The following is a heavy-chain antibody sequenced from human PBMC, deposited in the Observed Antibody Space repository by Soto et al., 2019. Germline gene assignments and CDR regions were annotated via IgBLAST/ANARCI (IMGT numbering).Heavy chain of an antibody. CDR1: GGSIGTYF. CDR3: ARSYGDRTDY. V-gene: IGHV4-59*08. CDR2: IYYSGST. J-gene: IGHJ4*02. D-gene: IGHD4-17*01. Sequence: QVQLQESGPGLVKPSETLSLNCSVSGGSIGTYFWGWIRQPPGKGLEWIGHIYYSGSTSYNPSHRSRVTISLDTSKNQFSLRLRSVSAAETAVYYCARSYGDRTDYWGQGTLVTVSS.